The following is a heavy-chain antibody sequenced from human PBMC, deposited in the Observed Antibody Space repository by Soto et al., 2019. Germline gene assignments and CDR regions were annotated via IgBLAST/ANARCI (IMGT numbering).Heavy chain of an antibody. CDR3: ARDTYSGYDFGL. J-gene: IGHJ5*02. CDR2: IHSRGRP. D-gene: IGHD5-12*01. V-gene: IGHV4-30-4*01. Sequence: QVQLRESGPGLVKPSQTLSLTCSVSGASVAGGSDSWSWFRQPPGKGLEWIGYIHSRGRPFYNPSLTSRGTISADTSKNQLSLQLTSVTAADTAVYYCARDTYSGYDFGLWGQGTLVTVSS. CDR1: GASVAGGSDS.